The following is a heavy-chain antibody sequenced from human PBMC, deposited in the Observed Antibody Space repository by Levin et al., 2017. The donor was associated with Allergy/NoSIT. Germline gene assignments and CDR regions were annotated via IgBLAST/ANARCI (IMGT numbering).Heavy chain of an antibody. CDR2: INPSGGST. D-gene: IGHD3-16*01. Sequence: PGGSLRLSCKASGYTFTSYYMHWVRQAPGQGLEWMGIINPSGGSTSYAQKFQGRVTMTRDTSTSTVYMELSSLRSEDTAVYYCARDGHTIRRIMITFGGLYYFDYWGQGTLVTVSS. V-gene: IGHV1-46*01. CDR1: GYTFTSYY. CDR3: ARDGHTIRRIMITFGGLYYFDY. J-gene: IGHJ4*02.